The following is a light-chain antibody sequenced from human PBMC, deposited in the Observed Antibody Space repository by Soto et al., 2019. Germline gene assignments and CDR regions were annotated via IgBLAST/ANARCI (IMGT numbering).Light chain of an antibody. V-gene: IGKV2-28*01. Sequence: DIVMTQSPLSLPVTPGEPASISCRSSQSLLHSNGYTYLDWYLQKPGQSPQLLIYWGSNRASGVPDRFSGSGSGTDFTLKNSRVEAEDVGVYYCMQALQTPLTFGPGTKVDIK. CDR3: MQALQTPLT. CDR1: QSLLHSNGYTY. J-gene: IGKJ3*01. CDR2: WGS.